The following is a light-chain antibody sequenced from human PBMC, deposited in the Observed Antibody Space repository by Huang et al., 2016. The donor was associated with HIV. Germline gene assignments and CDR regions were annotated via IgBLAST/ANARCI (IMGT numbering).Light chain of an antibody. CDR3: QQRGNWPPVT. CDR1: QSVTNS. Sequence: EVVLTHSPATLSLSPGERATLSCRASQSVTNSLAWYQQKPGQPPRLLISDASNRATGVPARFSGSGSGTDFTLTISSLEPEDFAVYYCQQRGNWPPVTFGGGTKVEIK. J-gene: IGKJ4*01. CDR2: DAS. V-gene: IGKV3-11*01.